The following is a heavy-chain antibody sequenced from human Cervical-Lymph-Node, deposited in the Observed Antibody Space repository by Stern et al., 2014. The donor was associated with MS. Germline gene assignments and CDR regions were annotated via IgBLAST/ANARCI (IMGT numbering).Heavy chain of an antibody. D-gene: IGHD3-3*01. V-gene: IGHV2-5*02. Sequence: QVTLKESGPTLVKPTQTLTLTCTFSGFSLNTGGVGVGWIRQPPGKALEWLALIYWGDSTKYSPSLETRLTLTKDTSKNQVVLTMTDVDTVDTAIYFCAHRPRVGVVTDYFDYWGQGALVTVSS. CDR1: GFSLNTGGVG. CDR2: IYWGDST. J-gene: IGHJ4*02. CDR3: AHRPRVGVVTDYFDY.